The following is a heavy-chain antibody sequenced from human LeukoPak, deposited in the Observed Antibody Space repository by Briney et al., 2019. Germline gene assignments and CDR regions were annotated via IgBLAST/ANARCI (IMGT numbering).Heavy chain of an antibody. CDR3: ARVRQSLWFGELTYYYGMDV. D-gene: IGHD3-10*01. CDR2: MNPNSGNT. Sequence: ASVKVSCKASGYTFTSYDINWVRQATGQGLEWMGWMNPNSGNTGYAQKFQGRVTMTRNTSISTAYMELSSLRSEDTAVYYCARVRQSLWFGELTYYYGMDVWGQGTTVTVSS. CDR1: GYTFTSYD. V-gene: IGHV1-8*01. J-gene: IGHJ6*02.